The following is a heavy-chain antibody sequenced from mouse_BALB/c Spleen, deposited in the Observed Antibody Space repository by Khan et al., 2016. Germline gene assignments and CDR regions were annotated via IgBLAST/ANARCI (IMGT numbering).Heavy chain of an antibody. CDR2: ILPGSGST. CDR1: GYTFSSYW. J-gene: IGHJ2*01. Sequence: VQLLESGAELMKPGASVKISCKATGYTFSSYWISWVKQRPGHGLEWIGEILPGSGSTNYKEKFRGKATFTADTSSNTPYLQLSSLTSEDSALPYCARTDGQGDFDYWGQGTTLTVSS. V-gene: IGHV1-9*01. CDR3: ARTDGQGDFDY. D-gene: IGHD3-3*01.